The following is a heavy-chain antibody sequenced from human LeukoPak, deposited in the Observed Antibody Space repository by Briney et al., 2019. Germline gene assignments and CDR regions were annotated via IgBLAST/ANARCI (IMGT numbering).Heavy chain of an antibody. CDR1: GYTFIAYY. V-gene: IGHV1-2*02. Sequence: ASVKVSCKASGYTFIAYYMHWARQAPGQGLEWMGWINPNSGATSYAQRFQGRVTVTRDTSISTAYMELSRLTSDDTAVYYCARGGYSSGGSLGFGPWGQGTLVTVSS. CDR3: ARGGYSSGGSLGFGP. J-gene: IGHJ5*02. D-gene: IGHD6-19*01. CDR2: INPNSGAT.